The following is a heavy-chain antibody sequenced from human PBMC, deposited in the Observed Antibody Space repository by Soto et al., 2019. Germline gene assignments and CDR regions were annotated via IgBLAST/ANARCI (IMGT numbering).Heavy chain of an antibody. J-gene: IGHJ5*02. CDR3: ARDRTYYDFWSGYSNCFDP. Sequence: QVQLVQSGAEVKKPGASVKVSCKASGYTFTSYAMHWVRQAPGQRLEWMGWINAGNGNTKYSHKFQGRVTITRDTSASTAYMELSSLRSEDTAVYYCARDRTYYDFWSGYSNCFDPWGQGTLVTVSS. CDR1: GYTFTSYA. CDR2: INAGNGNT. V-gene: IGHV1-3*01. D-gene: IGHD3-3*01.